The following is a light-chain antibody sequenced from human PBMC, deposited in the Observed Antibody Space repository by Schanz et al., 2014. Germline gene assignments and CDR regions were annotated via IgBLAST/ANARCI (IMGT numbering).Light chain of an antibody. V-gene: IGKV4-1*01. CDR2: WAS. CDR1: QSVSSTF. CDR3: QQYYSTPLT. J-gene: IGKJ4*01. Sequence: EIVLTQSPGTLSLSPGERATLSCRASQSVSSTFLAWYQQKPGQPPKLLIFWASTRESGVPDRFSGSGSGTDFTLTISSLQAEDVAVYYCQQYYSTPLTFGGGTKVEIK.